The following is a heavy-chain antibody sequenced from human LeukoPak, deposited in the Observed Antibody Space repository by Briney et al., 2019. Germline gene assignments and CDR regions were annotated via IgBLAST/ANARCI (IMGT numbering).Heavy chain of an antibody. J-gene: IGHJ4*02. CDR1: GGSISSGSYY. CDR3: ARGTIIVATPDYFDY. V-gene: IGHV4-61*02. Sequence: SQTLSLTCTVSGGSISSGSYYWSWIRQPAGKGLEWIGRIYTSGSTNYNPSLKSRVTISVDTSKNHFSLKLTSVTAADTAVYDCARGTIIVATPDYFDYWGQGTLVTVSS. CDR2: IYTSGST. D-gene: IGHD5-12*01.